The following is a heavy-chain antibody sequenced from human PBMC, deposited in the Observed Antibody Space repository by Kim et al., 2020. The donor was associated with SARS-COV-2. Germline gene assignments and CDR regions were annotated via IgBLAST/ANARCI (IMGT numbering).Heavy chain of an antibody. Sequence: GGSLRLSCAASGFTFSSYAMHWVRQAPGKGLEWVAVISYDGSNKYYVDSVKGRFTISRDNSKNTLYLQMNSLRAEDTAVYYCAREKYYGSGSYYYYYYYGMDVWGQGTTVTVSS. CDR3: AREKYYGSGSYYYYYYYGMDV. D-gene: IGHD3-10*01. J-gene: IGHJ6*02. V-gene: IGHV3-30*04. CDR2: ISYDGSNK. CDR1: GFTFSSYA.